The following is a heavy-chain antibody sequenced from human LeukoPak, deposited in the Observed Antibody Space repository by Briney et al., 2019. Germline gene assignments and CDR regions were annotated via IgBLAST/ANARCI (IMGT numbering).Heavy chain of an antibody. V-gene: IGHV4-59*01. CDR2: IYYSGST. Sequence: SETLSLTCTVSGGSISSYYWSWIRQPPGKGLEWIGYIYYSGSTNYNPSLKSRVTISVDTSKNQFSLKLSSVTAADTAVYYCARDRGIPHYYGSGTYYYYGMDVWGQGTTVTVSS. J-gene: IGHJ6*02. CDR3: ARDRGIPHYYGSGTYYYYGMDV. D-gene: IGHD3-10*01. CDR1: GGSISSYY.